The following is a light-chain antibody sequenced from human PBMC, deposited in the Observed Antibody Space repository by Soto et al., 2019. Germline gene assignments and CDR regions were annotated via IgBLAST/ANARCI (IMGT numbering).Light chain of an antibody. J-gene: IGLJ1*01. CDR1: SSDVGSSNL. V-gene: IGLV2-23*01. CDR2: EGD. CDR3: CSYARRSSFYA. Sequence: QSVLTQPASVSGSPGQSITISCSGTSSDVGSSNLVSWYQQHPGKAPKLIIFEGDRRPSGVSGRFSGSKSGNTASLTISGLQAEDEADYYCCSYARRSSFYAFGTGTKVTVL.